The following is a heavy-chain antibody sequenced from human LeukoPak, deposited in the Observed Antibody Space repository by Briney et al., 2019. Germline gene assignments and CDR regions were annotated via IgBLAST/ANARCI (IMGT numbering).Heavy chain of an antibody. CDR3: ARDGAGYSSGWYGGDY. CDR2: ISYDGSNK. Sequence: GGSLRLSCAASGLTFSSYAMHWVRQAPGKGLEWVAVISYDGSNKYYADSVKGRFTISRDNSKNTLYLQMNSLRAEGTAVYYCARDGAGYSSGWYGGDYWGQGTLVTVSS. D-gene: IGHD6-19*01. V-gene: IGHV3-30-3*01. CDR1: GLTFSSYA. J-gene: IGHJ4*02.